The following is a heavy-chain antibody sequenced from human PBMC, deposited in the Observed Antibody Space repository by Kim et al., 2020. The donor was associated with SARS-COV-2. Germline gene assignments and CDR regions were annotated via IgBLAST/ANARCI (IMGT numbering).Heavy chain of an antibody. D-gene: IGHD1-1*01. Sequence: SETLSLTCTISGGSMKTYYWGWIRQSPGKGLEWIGYIYTSGSTKYNPSLKGRVTISVDTSMNQFSLEVNSVTTADTAVYFCARGFVAGTPVGTFDIWGQGTVVTVSS. CDR2: IYTSGST. CDR1: GGSMKTYY. CDR3: ARGFVAGTPVGTFDI. V-gene: IGHV4-59*13. J-gene: IGHJ3*02.